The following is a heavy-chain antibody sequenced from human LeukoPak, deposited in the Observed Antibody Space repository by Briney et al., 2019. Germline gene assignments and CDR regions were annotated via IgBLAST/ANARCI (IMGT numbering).Heavy chain of an antibody. J-gene: IGHJ4*02. D-gene: IGHD2-15*01. CDR2: ISSSGTNI. V-gene: IGHV3-48*03. CDR1: GFTFSNYE. Sequence: GGSLRLSCAASGFTFSNYEMNWVRQAPGKGLEWVSYISSSGTNIYYADRRFTISRDNAQNSLYLLMISLRAEDTASYYCARGYCSGGSCYGGDYWGQGTLVSVSS. CDR3: ARGYCSGGSCYGGDY.